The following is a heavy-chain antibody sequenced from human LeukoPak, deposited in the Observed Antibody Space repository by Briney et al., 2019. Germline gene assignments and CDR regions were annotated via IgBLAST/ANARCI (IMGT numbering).Heavy chain of an antibody. CDR2: INHSGST. CDR3: ARANQQLDAFDI. D-gene: IGHD6-13*01. CDR1: GGSFSGYY. V-gene: IGHV4-34*01. J-gene: IGHJ3*02. Sequence: SETLSLTCAVYGGSFSGYYCSWIRRPPGKGLEWIGEINHSGSTNYNPSLKSRVTISVDTSKNQFSLKLSSVTAADTAVYYCARANQQLDAFDIWGQGTMVTVSS.